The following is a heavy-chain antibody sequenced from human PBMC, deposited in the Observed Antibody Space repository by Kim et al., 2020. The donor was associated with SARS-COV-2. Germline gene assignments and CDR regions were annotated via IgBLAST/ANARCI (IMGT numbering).Heavy chain of an antibody. J-gene: IGHJ4*02. V-gene: IGHV3-30*07. CDR3: AREYCSSTSCFNFDY. D-gene: IGHD2-2*01. Sequence: DSVKGRFTISRDNSKNTLYLQMNSLSAEDTAVYYCAREYCSSTSCFNFDYWGQGTLVTVSS.